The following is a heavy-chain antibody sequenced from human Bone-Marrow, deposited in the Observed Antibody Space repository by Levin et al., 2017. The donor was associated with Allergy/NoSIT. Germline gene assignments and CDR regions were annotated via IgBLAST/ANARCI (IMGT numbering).Heavy chain of an antibody. CDR3: ARVYSSWFDY. J-gene: IGHJ4*02. Sequence: KISCKASGGTFSSYAISWVRQAPGQGLEWMGGIIPIFGTANYAQKFQGRVTITADESTSTAYMELSSLRSEDTAVYYCARVYSSWFDYWGQGTLVTVSS. V-gene: IGHV1-69*01. CDR2: IIPIFGTA. D-gene: IGHD6-13*01. CDR1: GGTFSSYA.